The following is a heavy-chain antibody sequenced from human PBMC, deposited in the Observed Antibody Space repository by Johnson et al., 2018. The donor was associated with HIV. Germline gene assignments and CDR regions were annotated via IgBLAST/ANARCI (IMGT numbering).Heavy chain of an antibody. J-gene: IGHJ3*02. CDR3: SRRSIRSDGFDI. Sequence: VQLVESGGGLVQPGGYLRLSCAASGFTFGRYWMHWVRQAPGKGLVWVSRINADGRSTTYADSVKGRFTVSRDNSKDTMYLHMNSLRAGDTAVYYCSRRSIRSDGFDIWGQGTMVTVCS. CDR2: INADGRST. CDR1: GFTFGRYW. V-gene: IGHV3-74*02. D-gene: IGHD4-11*01.